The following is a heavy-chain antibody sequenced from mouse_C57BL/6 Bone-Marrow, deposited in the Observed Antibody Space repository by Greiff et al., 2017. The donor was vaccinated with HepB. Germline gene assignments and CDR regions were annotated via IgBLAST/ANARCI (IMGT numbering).Heavy chain of an antibody. CDR3: ASPSYYGSSRYWYFDV. CDR2: ISSGGSYT. V-gene: IGHV5-6*01. J-gene: IGHJ1*03. D-gene: IGHD1-1*01. CDR1: GFTFSSYG. Sequence: EVKLMESGGDLVKPGGSLKLSCAASGFTFSSYGMSWVRQTPDKRLEWVATISSGGSYTYYPDSVKGRFTISRDNAKNTLYLQMSSLKSEDTAMDYCASPSYYGSSRYWYFDVWGTGTTVTVSS.